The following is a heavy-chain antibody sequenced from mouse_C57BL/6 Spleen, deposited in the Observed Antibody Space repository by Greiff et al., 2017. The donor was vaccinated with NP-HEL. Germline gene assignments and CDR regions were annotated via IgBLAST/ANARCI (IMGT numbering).Heavy chain of an antibody. CDR1: GYAFSSYW. CDR3: ARFDYDEGDY. J-gene: IGHJ2*01. CDR2: IYPGDGDT. Sequence: QVQLKESGAELVKPGASVKISCKASGYAFSSYWMNWVKQRPGKGLEWIGQIYPGDGDTNYNGKFKGKATLTADKSSSTAYMQLSSLTSEDSAVYFCARFDYDEGDYWGQGTTLTVSS. D-gene: IGHD2-4*01. V-gene: IGHV1-80*01.